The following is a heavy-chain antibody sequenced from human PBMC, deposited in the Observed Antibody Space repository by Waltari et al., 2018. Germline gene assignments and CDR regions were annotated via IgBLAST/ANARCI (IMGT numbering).Heavy chain of an antibody. D-gene: IGHD3-22*01. CDR3: AREYYDSSGYYALVDNAFDI. Sequence: QVQLQESGPGLVKPSETLSLTCTVPGGSISSYYWSWIRQPAGKGREWIGRLYTSGRTNYTPSLKSRVTMSVDTSKNQFSLKLSSVTAADTAVYYCAREYYDSSGYYALVDNAFDIWGQGTMVTVSS. CDR2: LYTSGRT. V-gene: IGHV4-4*07. CDR1: GGSISSYY. J-gene: IGHJ3*02.